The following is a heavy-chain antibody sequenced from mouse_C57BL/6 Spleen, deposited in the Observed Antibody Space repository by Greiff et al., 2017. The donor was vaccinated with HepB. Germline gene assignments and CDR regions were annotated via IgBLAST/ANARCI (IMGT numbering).Heavy chain of an antibody. CDR2: FYPGSGSI. V-gene: IGHV1-62-2*01. Sequence: VQVVESGAELVKPGASVKLSCKASGYTFTEYTIHWVKQRSGQGLEWIGWFYPGSGSIKYNEKFKDKATLTADKSSSTVYMELSRLTSEDSAVYFCARHEYDYDWLAYWGQGTLVTVSA. CDR1: GYTFTEYT. J-gene: IGHJ3*01. D-gene: IGHD2-4*01. CDR3: ARHEYDYDWLAY.